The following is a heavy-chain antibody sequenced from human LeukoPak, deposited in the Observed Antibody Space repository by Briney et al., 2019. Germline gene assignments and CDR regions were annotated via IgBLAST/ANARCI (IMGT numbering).Heavy chain of an antibody. D-gene: IGHD2/OR15-2a*01. J-gene: IGHJ4*02. CDR1: GGTFSSYA. CDR2: IIPIFGTA. CDR3: ARVDLWGQRDFRYY. Sequence: SVKVSCKASGGTFSSYAISWVRQAPGQGLEWMGGIIPIFGTANYAQKCQGRVTITTDESTSTAYMELSSLRSEDTAVYYCARVDLWGQRDFRYYWGQGTLVTVSS. V-gene: IGHV1-69*05.